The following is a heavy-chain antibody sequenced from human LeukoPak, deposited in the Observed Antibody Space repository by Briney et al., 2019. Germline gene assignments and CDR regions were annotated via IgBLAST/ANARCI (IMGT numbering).Heavy chain of an antibody. CDR3: ASSTEGYCSSTSCFNWFDP. CDR1: GGTFSSYA. D-gene: IGHD2-2*01. J-gene: IGHJ5*02. Sequence: GASVKVSCKASGGTFSSYAISWVRQAPGQGLEWMGGIIPIFGTANYAQKFQGRVTITADESTSTAYMELSSLRSEDTAVYYCASSTEGYCSSTSCFNWFDPWGQGTLVTVFS. V-gene: IGHV1-69*13. CDR2: IIPIFGTA.